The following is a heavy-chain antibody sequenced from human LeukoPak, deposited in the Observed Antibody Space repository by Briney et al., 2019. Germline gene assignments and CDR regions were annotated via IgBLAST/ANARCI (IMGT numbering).Heavy chain of an antibody. CDR2: IYYSGST. D-gene: IGHD6-13*01. CDR1: GGSISGYY. CDR3: ARALRQQLVTGWFDP. J-gene: IGHJ5*02. Sequence: SETLSLTCTVSGGSISGYYWTWIRQPPGKGLEWIGYIYYSGSTNYNPSLKSRVTISVDTSKNQFSLRLTSVTAADTAVYYCARALRQQLVTGWFDPWGQGTLVTVSS. V-gene: IGHV4-59*01.